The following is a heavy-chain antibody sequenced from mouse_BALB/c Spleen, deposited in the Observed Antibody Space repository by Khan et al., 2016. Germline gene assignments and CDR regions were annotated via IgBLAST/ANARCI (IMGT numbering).Heavy chain of an antibody. D-gene: IGHD2-3*01. CDR1: GYTFTTYW. Sequence: QFRLQQSGAELAKPGASVKMSCTASGYTFTTYWIHWLKQRPGQGLEWIGYINPSTDYTEYNQKFKDKATLTTDESSSAAYLQLSSLTSEDSAVYYCTRRGLDGLFACWGQGTLVTVSA. CDR3: TRRGLDGLFAC. J-gene: IGHJ3*01. V-gene: IGHV1-7*01. CDR2: INPSTDYT.